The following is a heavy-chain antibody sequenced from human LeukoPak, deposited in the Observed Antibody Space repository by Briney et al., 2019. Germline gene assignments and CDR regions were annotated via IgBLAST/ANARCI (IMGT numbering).Heavy chain of an antibody. V-gene: IGHV3-21*06. CDR3: ARLWHAFDI. D-gene: IGHD3-16*01. CDR1: GFTFSSYN. Sequence: KSGGSLRLSCAASGFTFSSYNRNWVRHAPGKGLEWVSSISSSSTYIYYADSVKGRFTISRDNAKNSLYLQMNSLRAEDTAVYYCARLWHAFDIWGQGTMVTVSS. CDR2: ISSSSTYI. J-gene: IGHJ3*02.